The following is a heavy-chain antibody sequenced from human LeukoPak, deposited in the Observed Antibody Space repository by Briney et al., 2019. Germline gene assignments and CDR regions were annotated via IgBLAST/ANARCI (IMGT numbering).Heavy chain of an antibody. CDR3: ASYSSSPDY. Sequence: PGKSLRLSCVASGFSFSDSVIHWVRQAPGKGLEWVAVISHDVKTTYYADSVKGRFTISRDNSKNTLYLQMNSLRAEDTAVYYCASYSSSPDYWGQGTLVTVSS. J-gene: IGHJ4*02. CDR1: GFSFSDSV. CDR2: ISHDVKTT. V-gene: IGHV3-30*14. D-gene: IGHD6-6*01.